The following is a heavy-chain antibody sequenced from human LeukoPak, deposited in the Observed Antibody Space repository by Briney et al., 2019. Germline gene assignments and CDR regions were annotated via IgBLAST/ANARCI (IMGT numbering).Heavy chain of an antibody. V-gene: IGHV3-43*02. Sequence: VGSLRLSCAASGFTFDDYAMHWVRQGPGKSLEWVSLINENGDIAYYEDSVRGRFTVSRDNAKNSLYLQMNSLTTEDTALYYCAKARWEPHFDYWGQGTLVTVSS. CDR1: GFTFDDYA. D-gene: IGHD1-26*01. J-gene: IGHJ4*02. CDR3: AKARWEPHFDY. CDR2: INENGDIA.